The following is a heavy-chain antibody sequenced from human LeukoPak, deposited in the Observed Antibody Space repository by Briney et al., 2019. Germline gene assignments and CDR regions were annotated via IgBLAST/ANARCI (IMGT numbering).Heavy chain of an antibody. CDR2: IYPGDSDT. J-gene: IGHJ4*02. Sequence: GDSLKISCKGSGYSFTTYWIGWVRQMPGKGLEWMGIIYPGDSDTRYSPSFQGQVTISADKSISTAYVQWSSLKASDTAMYYCAVIALAGSTRFDSWGQGTLVTVSS. D-gene: IGHD6-19*01. V-gene: IGHV5-51*01. CDR3: AVIALAGSTRFDS. CDR1: GYSFTTYW.